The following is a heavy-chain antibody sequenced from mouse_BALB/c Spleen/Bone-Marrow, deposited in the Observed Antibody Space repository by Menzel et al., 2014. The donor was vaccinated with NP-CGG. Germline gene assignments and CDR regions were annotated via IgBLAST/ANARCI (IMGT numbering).Heavy chain of an antibody. CDR3: AKDVPLYDVGYFDY. V-gene: IGHV5-17*02. Sequence: EVNLVESGGGLVQPGGSRELSCAASGFTFSSFGMHWVRQAPEKGLEWVAYISSGSSTIYYADTVKGRFTISRDNPKNTLFLQMTSLRSEDTAMYYCAKDVPLYDVGYFDYWGQGTTLTVSS. J-gene: IGHJ2*01. CDR2: ISSGSSTI. D-gene: IGHD2-14*01. CDR1: GFTFSSFG.